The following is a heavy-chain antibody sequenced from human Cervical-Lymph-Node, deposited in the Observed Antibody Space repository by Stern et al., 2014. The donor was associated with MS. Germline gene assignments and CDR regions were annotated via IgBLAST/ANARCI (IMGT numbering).Heavy chain of an antibody. CDR1: GYTFTNYG. J-gene: IGHJ4*02. CDR2: ISADSGST. CDR3: ARDKMHAFDS. V-gene: IGHV1-18*01. Sequence: QVQLQESGTEVKKPGASLIVSCKASGYTFTNYGLSWVRQAPGQGLEWLGWISADSGSTKYTQNLRDRLTLTRDTSTGTAYMDLRTLRAEDTAVYYCARDKMHAFDSWGQGTPVSVSS. D-gene: IGHD5-24*01.